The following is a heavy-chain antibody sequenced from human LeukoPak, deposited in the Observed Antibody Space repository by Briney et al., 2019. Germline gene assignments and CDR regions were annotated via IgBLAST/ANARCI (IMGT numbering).Heavy chain of an antibody. CDR1: GFTFSSYW. CDR2: IKQDGSEK. Sequence: GGSLRLSCAASGFTFSSYWMSWVRQAPGKGLEWVANIKQDGSEKYYVDSVKGRFTISRANAKNALYLQMNSLRAEDTAVYYCARVTRGFLSRLYYFDYWGQGTLVTVSS. CDR3: ARVTRGFLSRLYYFDY. J-gene: IGHJ4*02. D-gene: IGHD3-10*01. V-gene: IGHV3-7*01.